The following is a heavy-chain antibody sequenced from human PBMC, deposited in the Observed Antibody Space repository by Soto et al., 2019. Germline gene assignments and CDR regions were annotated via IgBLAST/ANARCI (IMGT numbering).Heavy chain of an antibody. V-gene: IGHV1-69*01. J-gene: IGHJ6*02. CDR1: GGTLSNYA. Sequence: QVQLVQGGTEVKMAGSSVRISCEASGGTLSNYAVSWVRQAPGLGLEWMGGIIPIFGTTTYAQKFQGRITITADETTGRVYKDLTGLRSDDTAVFYCTRAVRTGNYGMDVWGQGTTVTVSS. CDR3: TRAVRTGNYGMDV. CDR2: IIPIFGTT.